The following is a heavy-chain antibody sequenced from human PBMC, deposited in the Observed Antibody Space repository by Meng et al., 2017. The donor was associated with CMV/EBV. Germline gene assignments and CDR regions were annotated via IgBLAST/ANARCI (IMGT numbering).Heavy chain of an antibody. V-gene: IGHV4-4*07. CDR3: GGGVVTHYYYYGMDV. Sequence: ESLKISCTVSGGSISSYYWSWIRQPAGKGLEWIGRIYTSGSTNYNPSLKSRVTMSVDTSKNQFSLQLNSVTPEDTAVYYCGGGVVTHYYYYGMDVWGQGTTVTVSS. CDR1: GGSISSYY. D-gene: IGHD3-3*01. CDR2: IYTSGST. J-gene: IGHJ6*02.